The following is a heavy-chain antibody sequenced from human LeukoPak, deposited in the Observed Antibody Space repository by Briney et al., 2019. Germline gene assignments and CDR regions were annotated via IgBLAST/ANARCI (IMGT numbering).Heavy chain of an antibody. CDR3: ARGQLRKQWLVPFDY. D-gene: IGHD6-19*01. CDR1: GFTVSSNY. J-gene: IGHJ4*02. CDR2: IYSGGST. Sequence: GGSLRLSCAASGFTVSSNYMSWVRQAPGKGLEWVSVIYSGGSTYYADSVKGRFTISRDDSKNTLYPQMNSLRAEDTAVYYCARGQLRKQWLVPFDYWGQGTLVTVSS. V-gene: IGHV3-66*02.